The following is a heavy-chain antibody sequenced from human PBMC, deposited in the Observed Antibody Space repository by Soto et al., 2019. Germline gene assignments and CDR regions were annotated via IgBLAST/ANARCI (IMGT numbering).Heavy chain of an antibody. CDR3: ARDKYQAWFGETDY. J-gene: IGHJ4*02. D-gene: IGHD3-10*01. Sequence: EVQLVESGGGLVKSRGSLRLSCAASGFIFSDAWMSWVRQAPGKGLEWVGRIKSKTDGGTTDYAAPVKGRFTISRDDSKTTLYLQLHGLKIEDTAVYYCARDKYQAWFGETDYWGQGTLVTVSS. CDR2: IKSKTDGGTT. V-gene: IGHV3-15*01. CDR1: GFIFSDAW.